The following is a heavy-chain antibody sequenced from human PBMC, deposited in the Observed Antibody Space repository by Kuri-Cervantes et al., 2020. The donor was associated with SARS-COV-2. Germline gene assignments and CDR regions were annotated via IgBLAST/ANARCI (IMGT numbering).Heavy chain of an antibody. V-gene: IGHV2-5*01. J-gene: IGHJ6*03. CDR1: GFSLSTSGVG. CDR3: AHXRKVRFPRXGWYYMDV. Sequence: SGPTLVKPTQTLTLTCTFSGFSLSTSGVGVGWIRQPPGKALEWLALIYWNDDKRYSPSLKSRLTITKDTSKNQVVLTMTNMDPVDTATYYCAHXRKVRFPRXGWYYMDVWGKGTTVTVSS. CDR2: IYWNDDK. D-gene: IGHD3-10*01.